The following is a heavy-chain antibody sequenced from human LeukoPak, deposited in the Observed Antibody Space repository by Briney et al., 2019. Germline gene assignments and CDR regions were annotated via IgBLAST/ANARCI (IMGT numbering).Heavy chain of an antibody. V-gene: IGHV3-23*01. J-gene: IGHJ4*02. D-gene: IGHD3-22*01. Sequence: RGSLRLSCEASGFTFINYAMNWVRQAPEKGLEWVSTVSGPGTTTYYADSVKGRFTVSRDNSKNTVFLQMDSLRAEDTAVYYCATRRSGNYFATFDYWGQGILVTVSS. CDR3: ATRRSGNYFATFDY. CDR1: GFTFINYA. CDR2: VSGPGTTT.